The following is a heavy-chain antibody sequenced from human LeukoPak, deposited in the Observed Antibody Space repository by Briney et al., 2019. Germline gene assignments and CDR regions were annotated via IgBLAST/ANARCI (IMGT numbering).Heavy chain of an antibody. CDR3: AKWGDYDVLTGYYDSDY. J-gene: IGHJ4*02. CDR1: GFTFSNYA. D-gene: IGHD3-9*01. V-gene: IGHV3-23*01. Sequence: PGPSLRLSCAAAGFTFSNYAMSWVRQAPGKGLEWVSAVSGRDTSTYYTDSVKGRFTISRDNSKNTLYLQMNSLSAEDTAIYYCAKWGDYDVLTGYYDSDYWGQGTLVTVSS. CDR2: VSGRDTST.